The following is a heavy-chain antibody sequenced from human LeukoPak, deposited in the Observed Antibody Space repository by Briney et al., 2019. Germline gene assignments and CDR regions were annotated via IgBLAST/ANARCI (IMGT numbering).Heavy chain of an antibody. CDR3: AKDGNRGGYYYMDV. Sequence: GGSLRLSCAASGFTFSSYSMNWVRQAPGKGLEWVSGISWNSGSIGYADSVKGRFTISRDNAKNSLYLQMNSLRAEDTALYYCAKDGNRGGYYYMDVWGKGTTVTISS. CDR1: GFTFSSYS. J-gene: IGHJ6*03. V-gene: IGHV3-9*01. D-gene: IGHD1-26*01. CDR2: ISWNSGSI.